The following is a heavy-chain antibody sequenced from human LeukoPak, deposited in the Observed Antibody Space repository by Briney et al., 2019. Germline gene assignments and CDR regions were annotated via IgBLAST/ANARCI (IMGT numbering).Heavy chain of an antibody. D-gene: IGHD3-22*01. Sequence: SETLSLTCTVSGDSIRSGSYYWSWIRQPAGKGLEWIGRIYPSGSTNYNPSLKSRVTISVDTSKNQFSLRLNSVTAADTAVYYCARPPHYYDTSGYSVWGQGTLVTVSS. CDR2: IYPSGST. J-gene: IGHJ4*02. V-gene: IGHV4-61*02. CDR1: GDSIRSGSYY. CDR3: ARPPHYYDTSGYSV.